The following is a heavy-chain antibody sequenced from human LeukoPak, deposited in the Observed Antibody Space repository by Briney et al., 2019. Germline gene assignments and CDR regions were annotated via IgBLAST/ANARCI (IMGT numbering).Heavy chain of an antibody. D-gene: IGHD4-17*01. Sequence: SETLSLTCTVSGGSISSYYWSWIRQPPGKGLEWIGYIYYSGSTNYNPSLKSRVTISVDTSKNQFSLKLSSVTAADTAVYYCAGGTTVTALDYWGQGTLVTVSS. CDR3: AGGTTVTALDY. CDR1: GGSISSYY. J-gene: IGHJ4*02. V-gene: IGHV4-59*01. CDR2: IYYSGST.